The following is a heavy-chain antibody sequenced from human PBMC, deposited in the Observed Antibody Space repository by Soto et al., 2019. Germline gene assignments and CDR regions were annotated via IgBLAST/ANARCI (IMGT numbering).Heavy chain of an antibody. D-gene: IGHD4-17*01. CDR3: ASPPVYGDPRALGEYFDY. CDR1: GFTFSSYS. CDR2: ISSSSSYI. V-gene: IGHV3-21*01. J-gene: IGHJ4*02. Sequence: GGSLRLSCAASGFTFSSYSMNWVRQAPGKGLEWVSSISSSSSYIYYADSVKGRFTISRDNAKNSLYLQMNSLRAEDTAMYYCASPPVYGDPRALGEYFDYWGQGTPVTVSS.